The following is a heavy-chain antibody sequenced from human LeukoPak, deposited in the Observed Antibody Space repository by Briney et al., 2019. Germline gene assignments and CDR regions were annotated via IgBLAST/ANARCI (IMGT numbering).Heavy chain of an antibody. CDR1: GFTFSSYG. CDR2: IRYDGGNK. J-gene: IGHJ3*02. CDR3: AKDLHAWIQLWSGLDAFDI. Sequence: QSGGSLRLSCAASGFTFSSYGMHWVRQAPGKGLEWVAFIRYDGGNKYYADSVKGRFTISRDNSKNTLYLQMNSLRAEDTAVYYCAKDLHAWIQLWSGLDAFDIWGQGTMVTVSS. V-gene: IGHV3-30*02. D-gene: IGHD5-18*01.